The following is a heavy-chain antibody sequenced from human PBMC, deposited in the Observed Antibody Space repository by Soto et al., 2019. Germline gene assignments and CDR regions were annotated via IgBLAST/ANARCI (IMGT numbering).Heavy chain of an antibody. V-gene: IGHV3-30-3*01. CDR1: GFTFSSFA. Sequence: GGSLRLSCAASGFTFSSFAMHWVRQAPGKGLEWVAVISYDGSNKYYADSVKGRLTISRDNSKNTLYLQMNSLRAEDTAVYFCAIDPLGYSYGPNYFDYWGQVTLVTVSS. D-gene: IGHD5-18*01. CDR3: AIDPLGYSYGPNYFDY. CDR2: ISYDGSNK. J-gene: IGHJ4*02.